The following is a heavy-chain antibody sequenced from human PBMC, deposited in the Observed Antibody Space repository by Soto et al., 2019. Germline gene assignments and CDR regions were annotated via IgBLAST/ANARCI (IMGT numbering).Heavy chain of an antibody. CDR3: ARSRATVTTRNDYYYGMDV. J-gene: IGHJ6*02. CDR2: INHSGST. CDR1: GGSFSGYY. V-gene: IGHV4-34*01. D-gene: IGHD4-17*01. Sequence: QVQLQQWGAGLLKPSETLSLTCAVYGGSFSGYYWSWIRQPPGKGLEWIGEINHSGSTNYNPSLKSRVTISVDTSKNQFSLKLSSVTDADTAVYYCARSRATVTTRNDYYYGMDVWGQGTTVTVSS.